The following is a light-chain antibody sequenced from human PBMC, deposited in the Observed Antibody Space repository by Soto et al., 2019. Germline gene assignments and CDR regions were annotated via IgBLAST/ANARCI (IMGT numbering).Light chain of an antibody. CDR3: SSYTGSTTAVV. CDR2: DVS. Sequence: QSVLTQSASVSGSPGQSITISCTGTSSDVGGYNYVSWYQQYPGKAPKLMIYDVSNRPSGVSNRFSGSKSGNTASLTISGLQAEDEADYYCSSYTGSTTAVVFGGGTKLTVL. V-gene: IGLV2-14*01. J-gene: IGLJ2*01. CDR1: SSDVGGYNY.